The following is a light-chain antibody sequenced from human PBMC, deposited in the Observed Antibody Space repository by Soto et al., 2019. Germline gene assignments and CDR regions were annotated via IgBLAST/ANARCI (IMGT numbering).Light chain of an antibody. V-gene: IGLV1-51*01. CDR2: DND. CDR3: GTWDNTLSAWV. CDR1: GSNIGNGY. J-gene: IGLJ3*02. Sequence: QAVVTQPPSVSAAPGQKVTISCSGSGSNIGNGYVSWYQQLPGTAPKLFIYDNDKRPSGIPDRFSGSKSGTSATLGITGLQTGDEADYYCGTWDNTLSAWVFGGGTKVTVL.